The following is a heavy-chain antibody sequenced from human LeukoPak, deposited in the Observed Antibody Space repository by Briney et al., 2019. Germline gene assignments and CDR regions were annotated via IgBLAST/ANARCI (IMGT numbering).Heavy chain of an antibody. CDR1: GYSISSGYY. V-gene: IGHV4-38-2*02. D-gene: IGHD6-6*01. Sequence: SGTLSLTCTVSGYSISSGYYWGWIRQPPGKGLEWIGSIYHSGSTYYNPSLKSRVTISVDTSKNQFSLKLSSVTAADTAVYYCARISRSSSSIDYWGQGTLVTVSS. CDR3: ARISRSSSSIDY. CDR2: IYHSGST. J-gene: IGHJ4*02.